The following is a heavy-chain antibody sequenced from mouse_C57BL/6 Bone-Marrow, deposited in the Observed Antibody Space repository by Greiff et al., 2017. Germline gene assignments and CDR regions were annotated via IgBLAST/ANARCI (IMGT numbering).Heavy chain of an antibody. J-gene: IGHJ2*01. CDR1: GFTFKDYY. Sequence: VQLKQSGAELVRPGASVKLSCTASGFTFKDYYMHWVKQRPEQGLEWIGRIAPEDGDTDYAPKFQGKATMTADTSSNTAYLQLSSLTSEDPAVYYCTTAAFYGGSPSYFDYWGQGTTLTVSS. V-gene: IGHV14-1*01. D-gene: IGHD1-1*01. CDR2: IAPEDGDT. CDR3: TTAAFYGGSPSYFDY.